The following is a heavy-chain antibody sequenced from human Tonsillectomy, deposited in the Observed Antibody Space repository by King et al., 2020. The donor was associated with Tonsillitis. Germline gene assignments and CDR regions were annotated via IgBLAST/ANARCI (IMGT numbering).Heavy chain of an antibody. CDR2: IWYDGSNR. D-gene: IGHD6-13*01. CDR1: GFAFSYYG. CDR3: ARDPGVAAAAAEEDYYYGMDV. Sequence: VQLVESGGGVVQPGRSLRLPCAASGFAFSYYGMHWVRQAPGKGLEWVAVIWYDGSNRYYADSVKGRFTLSRDNSKNTLYLQMNSLRAEDTAVYYCARDPGVAAAAAEEDYYYGMDVWGQGTTVTVSS. J-gene: IGHJ6*02. V-gene: IGHV3-33*08.